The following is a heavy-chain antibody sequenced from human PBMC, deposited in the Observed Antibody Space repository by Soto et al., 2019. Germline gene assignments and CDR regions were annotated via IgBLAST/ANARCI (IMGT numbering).Heavy chain of an antibody. D-gene: IGHD6-13*01. CDR2: IIPIFGTA. Sequence: QVQLVQSGAEVQKPGSSVKVSCKASGGTFSSYAISWVRQAPGQGLEWMGGIIPIFGTANYAQKFQGRVTITADESTSTAYMELSSLRSEDTAVYYCASYPGGYSSSEYYFDYWGQGTLVTVSS. CDR3: ASYPGGYSSSEYYFDY. V-gene: IGHV1-69*01. CDR1: GGTFSSYA. J-gene: IGHJ4*02.